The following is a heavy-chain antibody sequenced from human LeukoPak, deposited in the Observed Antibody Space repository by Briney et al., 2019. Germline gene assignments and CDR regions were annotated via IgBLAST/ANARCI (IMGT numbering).Heavy chain of an antibody. D-gene: IGHD5-18*01. CDR3: ARETGGGDSYGV. CDR1: GGSISSGDYY. J-gene: IGHJ4*02. V-gene: IGHV4-31*03. CDR2: IYHSGST. Sequence: KSSQTLSLTCTVSGGSISSGDYYWTWIRQHPGKGLEWIGYIYHSGSTYYNPSLKSRATISLDTSKNQFSLKLSSVTPADTAVYYCARETGGGDSYGVWGQGTLVTASS.